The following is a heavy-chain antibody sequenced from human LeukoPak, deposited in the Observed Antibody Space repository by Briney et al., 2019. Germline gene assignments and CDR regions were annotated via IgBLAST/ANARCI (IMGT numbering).Heavy chain of an antibody. CDR2: IYYSGST. CDR1: GGSISSYY. J-gene: IGHJ4*02. CDR3: ASEKVIAVAGKGGRYFDY. V-gene: IGHV4-59*01. Sequence: SETLSLTCTVSGGSISSYYWSWIRQPPGKGLEWIGYIYYSGSTNYNPSLKSRVTISVDTSKNQFSLKLSSVTAADTAVYYCASEKVIAVAGKGGRYFDYWGQGTLVTVSS. D-gene: IGHD6-19*01.